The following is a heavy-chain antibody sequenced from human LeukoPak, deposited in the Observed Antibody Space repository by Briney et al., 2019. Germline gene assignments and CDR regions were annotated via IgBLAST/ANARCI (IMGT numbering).Heavy chain of an antibody. CDR1: GFTFSSDG. CDR2: IWYGGSNK. J-gene: IGHJ4*02. D-gene: IGHD1-26*01. Sequence: GGSLRLSCAASGFTFSSDGMHWVRQAPGKGLEWVAVIWYGGSNKYYADSVKGRFTISRDNSKNTLYLQMNSLRAEDTAVYYCAKDRGSGSYYLDYWGQGTLVTVSS. V-gene: IGHV3-30*02. CDR3: AKDRGSGSYYLDY.